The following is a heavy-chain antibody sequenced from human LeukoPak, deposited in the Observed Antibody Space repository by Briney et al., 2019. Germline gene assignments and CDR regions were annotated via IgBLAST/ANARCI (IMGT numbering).Heavy chain of an antibody. CDR2: IFSHGET. CDR3: ARDPPAVSINTYA. CDR1: GFTVGNNY. Sequence: GGSLRLSCAASGFTVGNNYMNWVREAPGKGLEWVSLIFSHGETSYADSVKGRFTISRDNSKNTLYLQMNGLRVEDTAVYYCARDPPAVSINTYAWGQGTLVTVSS. V-gene: IGHV3-66*01. D-gene: IGHD2-8*01. J-gene: IGHJ4*02.